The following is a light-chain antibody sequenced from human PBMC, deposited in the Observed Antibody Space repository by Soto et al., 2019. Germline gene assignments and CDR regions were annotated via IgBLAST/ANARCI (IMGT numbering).Light chain of an antibody. Sequence: QSALTQPASVSGSPGQAITISCTGTSSDIGDYNYVSWYQQYPGKVPKLVIYDVSHRPSGVSNRFSGSKSGNTASLTISGLQAEDEADYYCSSSTTTTSLVVFGGATKLTVL. V-gene: IGLV2-14*01. CDR3: SSSTTTTSLVV. CDR1: SSDIGDYNY. CDR2: DVS. J-gene: IGLJ3*02.